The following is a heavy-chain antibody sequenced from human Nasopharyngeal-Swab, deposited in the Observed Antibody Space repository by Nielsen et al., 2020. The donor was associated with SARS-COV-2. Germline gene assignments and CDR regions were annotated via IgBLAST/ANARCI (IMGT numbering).Heavy chain of an antibody. CDR2: ISSSGDYI. CDR3: ARDTPAMFAY. Sequence: LKISCAASGFTFSIYTMNWVRQAPGKGLEWVSAISSSGDYIYYAASVKGRFTISRDNAKNSLYLQMNSLRAEDTAVYYCARDTPAMFAYWGQGTLVTVSS. CDR1: GFTFSIYT. J-gene: IGHJ4*02. V-gene: IGHV3-21*01.